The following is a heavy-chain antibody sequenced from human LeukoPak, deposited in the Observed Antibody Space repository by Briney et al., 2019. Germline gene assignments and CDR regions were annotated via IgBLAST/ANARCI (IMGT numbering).Heavy chain of an antibody. J-gene: IGHJ4*02. V-gene: IGHV3-73*01. Sequence: GGSLRLSCAASGFTFSASAMHWVRQASGKGLECVGRMRNKANDYATLYAASVKGRFTISRDDSTNMAYLQMNSLNTEDTAMYYCTRRGNGDDTSGYTDYWGQGTLVTVSS. D-gene: IGHD3-22*01. CDR1: GFTFSASA. CDR3: TRRGNGDDTSGYTDY. CDR2: MRNKANDYAT.